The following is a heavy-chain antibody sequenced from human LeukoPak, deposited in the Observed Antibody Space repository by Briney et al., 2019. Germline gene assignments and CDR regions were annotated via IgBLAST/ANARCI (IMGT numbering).Heavy chain of an antibody. J-gene: IGHJ3*02. CDR3: ARDIAKASGSYAFDI. Sequence: SETLSLTCTLSGGSISSFHWSWIRQPPGKGLKWIGHVDDSGSPNRNPSLKSRVTISVDTSKSQISLKLKSVTAADTAVYYCARDIAKASGSYAFDIWGQGTMVTVSS. CDR1: GGSISSFH. D-gene: IGHD3-10*01. V-gene: IGHV4-59*01. CDR2: VDDSGSP.